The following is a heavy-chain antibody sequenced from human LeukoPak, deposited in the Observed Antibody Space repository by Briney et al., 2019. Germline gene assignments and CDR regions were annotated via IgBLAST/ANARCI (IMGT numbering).Heavy chain of an antibody. Sequence: PSETLSLTCTVSGGSISSSSYYWGWIRQPPGKGLEWIGSIYYSGSTYYNPSLKSRVTISVDTSKNQFSLKLSSVTAADTAVYYCARVRSSWYLDYWGQGTLVTVSS. CDR1: GGSISSSSYY. CDR3: ARVRSSWYLDY. D-gene: IGHD6-13*01. CDR2: IYYSGST. V-gene: IGHV4-39*07. J-gene: IGHJ4*02.